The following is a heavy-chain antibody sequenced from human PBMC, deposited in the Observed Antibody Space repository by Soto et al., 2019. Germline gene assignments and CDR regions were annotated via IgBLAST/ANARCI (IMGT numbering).Heavy chain of an antibody. CDR2: IYYSGST. CDR3: ASSDYYDSSGYYRSEYFQH. V-gene: IGHV4-31*03. D-gene: IGHD3-22*01. J-gene: IGHJ1*01. CDR1: GGSISSGGYY. Sequence: SETLSLTCTVSGGSISSGGYYWSWIRQHPGKGLEWIGYIYYSGSTYYNPSLKSRVTISVDTSKNQFSLKLSSVTAADTAVYYCASSDYYDSSGYYRSEYFQHWGQGTLVT.